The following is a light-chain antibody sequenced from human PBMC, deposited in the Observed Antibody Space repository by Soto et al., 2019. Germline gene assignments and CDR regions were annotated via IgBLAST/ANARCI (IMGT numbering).Light chain of an antibody. J-gene: IGKJ1*01. CDR3: QQRSSWPGT. V-gene: IGKV3-11*01. CDR1: QSVSTY. Sequence: EIVLTQSPATLSLSPGERATLSCRASQSVSTYLAWYQQRPGQAPRLLIYDASDRATGVPARLSGSGSGTDFTLTISSLEPKDFAIYYCQQRSSWPGTFGQGTKVDIK. CDR2: DAS.